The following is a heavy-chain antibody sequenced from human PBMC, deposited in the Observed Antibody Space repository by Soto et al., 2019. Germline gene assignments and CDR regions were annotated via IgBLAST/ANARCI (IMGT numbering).Heavy chain of an antibody. CDR2: INPKSGGT. D-gene: IGHD2-8*01. V-gene: IGHV1-2*04. CDR1: GYSFTDYH. Sequence: QVQLVQSGAEVKKPGASVRVSCKASGYSFTDYHIHWVRQAPGQGLEWLGRINPKSGGTSTAQKFQGWVTMARDRSIRKVYNVLTRLRSDDTAVYFCARGYSTDCSNGVCSFFDYHRMDVWVQVITVTISS. CDR3: ARGYSTDCSNGVCSFFDYHRMDV. J-gene: IGHJ6*02.